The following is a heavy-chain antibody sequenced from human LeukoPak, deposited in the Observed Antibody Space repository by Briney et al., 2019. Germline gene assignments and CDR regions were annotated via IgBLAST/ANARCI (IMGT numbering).Heavy chain of an antibody. Sequence: SVKVSCKASGGTFSSYAISWVRQAPGQGLEWMGRIIPILGIANYAQKFQGRVTITADKSTSTAYMELSSLRSEDTAVYYCAREGIAVAGLDYWGQGTLVTVSS. V-gene: IGHV1-69*04. J-gene: IGHJ4*02. CDR2: IIPILGIA. D-gene: IGHD6-19*01. CDR1: GGTFSSYA. CDR3: AREGIAVAGLDY.